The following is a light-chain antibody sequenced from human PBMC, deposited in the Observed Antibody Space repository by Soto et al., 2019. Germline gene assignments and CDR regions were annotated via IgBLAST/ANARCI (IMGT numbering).Light chain of an antibody. V-gene: IGKV1-12*01. J-gene: IGKJ2*01. CDR3: QQAKSFPYT. CDR1: QDVGSW. CDR2: AAF. Sequence: DIPVTQTPSSVSASVGASVTITCRASQDVGSWLGWYQQTPGKAPKLLIYAAFSLQSGVPSRFSGSGSGTQFSLTISSLQPEDFATYYCQQAKSFPYTFGQGTKLEIK.